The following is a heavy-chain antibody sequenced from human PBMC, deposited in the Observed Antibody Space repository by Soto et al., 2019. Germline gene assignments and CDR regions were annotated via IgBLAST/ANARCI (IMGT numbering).Heavy chain of an antibody. Sequence: GGSLRLSCAASGFSFSRYTVSWLRQAPGKGLERISSISSTSFYIYYSDSVKGRFTVSRDNSKNLLFLQMVSLRAEDTAVYFCARGRGSQHTMFDWCGQGSQVTVYS. CDR1: GFSFSRYT. D-gene: IGHD1-26*01. J-gene: IGHJ4*02. V-gene: IGHV3-21*06. CDR3: ARGRGSQHTMFDW. CDR2: ISSTSFYI.